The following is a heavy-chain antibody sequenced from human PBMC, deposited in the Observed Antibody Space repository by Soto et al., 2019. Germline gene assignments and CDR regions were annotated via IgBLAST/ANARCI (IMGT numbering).Heavy chain of an antibody. CDR3: AREGDVPYYYYGMDV. D-gene: IGHD2-21*02. CDR1: GYTFTSYG. J-gene: IGHJ6*02. V-gene: IGHV1-18*01. Sequence: QVQLVQSGGEVRKPGASVTVSCKASGYTFTSYGISWVRQAPGQGLEWMGWISGYNGKTNYAQKVKDRVTITSETSPXKVYLELRSLRFDDTAVYYCAREGDVPYYYYGMDVWGQGTTVTVSS. CDR2: ISGYNGKT.